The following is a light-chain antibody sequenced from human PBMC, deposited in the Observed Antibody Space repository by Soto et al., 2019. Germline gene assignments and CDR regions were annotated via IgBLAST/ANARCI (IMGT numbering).Light chain of an antibody. Sequence: QSALTQPASVSGSPGQSINISCTGTSSDVGGYNYVSWYQQHPGKAPKLMIYDVNNRPSGVSNRFSGSKSGNTASLTISGLQAEDEGDYYCSSYTSSITLVFGGGTKLTVL. J-gene: IGLJ2*01. CDR1: SSDVGGYNY. CDR2: DVN. V-gene: IGLV2-14*01. CDR3: SSYTSSITLV.